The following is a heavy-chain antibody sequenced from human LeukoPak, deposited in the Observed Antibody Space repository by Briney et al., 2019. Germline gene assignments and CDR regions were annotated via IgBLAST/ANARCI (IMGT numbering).Heavy chain of an antibody. CDR1: GFTVSSNY. V-gene: IGHV3-53*01. Sequence: GGSLRLSCAAFGFTVSSNYMSWVRQAPGKGLEWVSVIYSGGSTYYADSVKGRFTISRDNSKNTLYLQMNSLRAEDTAVYYCARDIRYSSSSALYYYYGMDVWGQGTTVTVSS. CDR2: IYSGGST. CDR3: ARDIRYSSSSALYYYYGMDV. J-gene: IGHJ6*02. D-gene: IGHD6-13*01.